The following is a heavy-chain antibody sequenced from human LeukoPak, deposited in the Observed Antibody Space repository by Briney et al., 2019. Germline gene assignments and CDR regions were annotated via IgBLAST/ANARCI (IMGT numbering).Heavy chain of an antibody. V-gene: IGHV1-2*02. J-gene: IGHJ5*02. CDR2: INPNSGGT. Sequence: AASVKVSCKASGYTFTGYYMHWVRQAPGQGLEWMGWINPNSGGTNYAQKFQGRVTMTRDTSISTAYMELSRLRSDDTAVYYCARAGGERKDNWFDPWGQGTLVTVSS. CDR1: GYTFTGYY. CDR3: ARAGGERKDNWFDP. D-gene: IGHD2-21*01.